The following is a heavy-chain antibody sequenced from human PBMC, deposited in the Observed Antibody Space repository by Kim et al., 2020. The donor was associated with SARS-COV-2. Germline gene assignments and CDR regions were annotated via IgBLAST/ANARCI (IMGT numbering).Heavy chain of an antibody. J-gene: IGHJ6*03. D-gene: IGHD4-17*01. CDR1: GGSISSYY. CDR3: ARAEGPPYGGEGYYYYYMDV. CDR2: IYYSGST. V-gene: IGHV4-59*08. Sequence: SETLSLTCTVSGGSISSYYWSWIRQPPGKGLEWIGYIYYSGSTNYNPSLKSRVTISVDTSKNQFSLKLSSVTAADTAVYYCARAEGPPYGGEGYYYYYMDVWGKGATGTVSS.